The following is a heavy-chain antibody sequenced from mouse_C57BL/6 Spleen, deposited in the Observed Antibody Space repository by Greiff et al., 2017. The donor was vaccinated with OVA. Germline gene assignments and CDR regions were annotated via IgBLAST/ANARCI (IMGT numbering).Heavy chain of an antibody. V-gene: IGHV1-52*01. D-gene: IGHD3-2*02. CDR3: ARRAPDSSGYFDY. Sequence: QVQLQQPGAELVRPGSSVKLSCKASGYTFTSYWTHWVKQRPIQGLEWIGNIDPSDSETHYNQKFKDKATLTVDKSSSTACMQLSGLTSEDSAVYAGARRAPDSSGYFDYWGQGTTLTVSS. CDR2: IDPSDSET. CDR1: GYTFTSYW. J-gene: IGHJ2*01.